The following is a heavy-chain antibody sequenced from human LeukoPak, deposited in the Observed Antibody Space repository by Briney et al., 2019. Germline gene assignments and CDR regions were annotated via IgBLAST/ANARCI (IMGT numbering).Heavy chain of an antibody. CDR2: VNPSGGST. CDR1: GYTFTSYY. CDR3: ARGSVLRYFDWLGGDWFDP. J-gene: IGHJ5*02. D-gene: IGHD3-9*01. Sequence: ASVKVSCKASGYTFTSYYMHWVRQAPGQGLEWMGIVNPSGGSTSYAQKFQGRVTMTRDTSTSTVYMELSSLRSEDTAVYYCARGSVLRYFDWLGGDWFDPWGQGTLVTVSS. V-gene: IGHV1-46*01.